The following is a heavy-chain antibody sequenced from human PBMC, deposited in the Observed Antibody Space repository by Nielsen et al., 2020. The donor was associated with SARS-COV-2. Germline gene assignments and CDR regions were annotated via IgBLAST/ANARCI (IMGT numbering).Heavy chain of an antibody. CDR2: ISGSGGST. V-gene: IGHV3-23*01. D-gene: IGHD6-13*01. Sequence: GGSLRLSCAASGFTLSSYAMSWVRQAPGKGLEWVSAISGSGGSTYYADSVKGRFTISRDNSKNTLYLQMNSLRAEDTAVYYCAKRGSNNDYYYYYMDVWGKGTTVTVSS. CDR1: GFTLSSYA. CDR3: AKRGSNNDYYYYYMDV. J-gene: IGHJ6*03.